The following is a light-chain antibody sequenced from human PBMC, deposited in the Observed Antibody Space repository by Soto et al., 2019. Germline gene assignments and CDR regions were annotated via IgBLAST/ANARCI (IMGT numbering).Light chain of an antibody. CDR3: SSYTSSSTLVV. CDR2: DVS. V-gene: IGLV2-14*01. J-gene: IGLJ2*01. Sequence: QSVLTQPASVSGSPGQSITISCTGTSSDVGGYNYVSLYQQHPGKAPKLMIYDVSNRPSGVSNRFSGSKSGNTASLTISGLQAEDEADYYCSSYTSSSTLVVFGGGTKVTVL. CDR1: SSDVGGYNY.